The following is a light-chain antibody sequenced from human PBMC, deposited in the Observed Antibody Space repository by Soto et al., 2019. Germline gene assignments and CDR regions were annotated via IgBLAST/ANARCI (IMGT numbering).Light chain of an antibody. Sequence: EVVMTQSPATLSVSPGERATLSCRASQSVNSNLAWYQQRPGQTPSLLIYDASTRATGVPARFSGSGSGTECTLTSSRLQSEDSTVYYCQGYDYWQTFGQGTKVKI. CDR2: DAS. CDR3: QGYDYWQT. J-gene: IGKJ1*01. V-gene: IGKV3-15*01. CDR1: QSVNSN.